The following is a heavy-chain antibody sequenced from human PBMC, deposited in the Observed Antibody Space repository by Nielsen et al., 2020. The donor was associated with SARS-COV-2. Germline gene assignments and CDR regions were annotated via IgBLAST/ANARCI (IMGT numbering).Heavy chain of an antibody. CDR1: GFTFDDYA. CDR3: AKELDYDIAYYFDY. Sequence: GGSLRLSCAASGFTFDDYAMHWVRQAPGKGLEWVSGISWNSGSIGYADSVKGRFTISRDNSKNTLYLQMNSLRAEDTAVYYCAKELDYDIAYYFDYWGQGTLVTVSS. CDR2: ISWNSGSI. V-gene: IGHV3-9*01. D-gene: IGHD3-9*01. J-gene: IGHJ4*02.